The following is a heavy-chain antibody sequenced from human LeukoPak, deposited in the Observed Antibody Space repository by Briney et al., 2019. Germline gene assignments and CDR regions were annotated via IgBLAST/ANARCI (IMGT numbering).Heavy chain of an antibody. V-gene: IGHV3-48*01. Sequence: QAGGSLRLSCAASGFTFSSYSMNWVRQAPGKGLEWVSYISSSNSTIYYADSVKGRFTISRDNAKNSLYLQMNSLRAEDTAVYYCARDADYYDSSGYYLAYDAFDIWGQGTMVTVSS. J-gene: IGHJ3*02. CDR3: ARDADYYDSSGYYLAYDAFDI. CDR2: ISSSNSTI. D-gene: IGHD3-22*01. CDR1: GFTFSSYS.